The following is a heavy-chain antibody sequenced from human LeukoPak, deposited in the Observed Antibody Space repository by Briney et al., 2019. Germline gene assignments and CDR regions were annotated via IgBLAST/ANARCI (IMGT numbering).Heavy chain of an antibody. CDR1: GGSISSYY. CDR3: ARHRVFSHYYYGSEGRDRWFDP. J-gene: IGHJ5*02. D-gene: IGHD3-10*01. Sequence: SETLSLTCTVSGGSISSYYWSWIRQPAGKGLEWIGRIYTSGSTNYNPSLKSRVTMSVDTSKNQFSLKLSSVTAADTAVYYCARHRVFSHYYYGSEGRDRWFDPWGQGTLVTVSS. CDR2: IYTSGST. V-gene: IGHV4-4*07.